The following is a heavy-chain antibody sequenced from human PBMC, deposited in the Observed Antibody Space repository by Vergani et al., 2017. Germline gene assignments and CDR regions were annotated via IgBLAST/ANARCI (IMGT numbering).Heavy chain of an antibody. Sequence: QVQLQESGPGLVKPSETLSLTCTVSGGSISSYYWSWIWQPPGKGLEWIGYIYYSGSTNYNPSLTSRVTISVDTSKNQFSLQLSSVTAADTAVYYCAREAGYSSSPKWGLGYYYYMDVWGKGTTVTVSS. CDR1: GGSISSYY. D-gene: IGHD6-6*01. CDR2: IYYSGST. J-gene: IGHJ6*03. V-gene: IGHV4-59*01. CDR3: AREAGYSSSPKWGLGYYYYMDV.